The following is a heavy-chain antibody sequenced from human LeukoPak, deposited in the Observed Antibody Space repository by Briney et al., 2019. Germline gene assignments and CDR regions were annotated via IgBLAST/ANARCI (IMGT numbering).Heavy chain of an antibody. CDR2: INPNSGGT. J-gene: IGHJ4*02. D-gene: IGHD4-11*01. V-gene: IGHV1-2*02. CDR1: GYTFTGYY. CDR3: ARVMGQTLTRLPHDETDY. Sequence: ASVKVSCKASGYTFTGYYMHWVRQAPGQGLEWMGWINPNSGGTNYAQKSQGRVTMTRDTSISTAYMELSRLRSDDTAVYYCARVMGQTLTRLPHDETDYWGQGTLVTVSS.